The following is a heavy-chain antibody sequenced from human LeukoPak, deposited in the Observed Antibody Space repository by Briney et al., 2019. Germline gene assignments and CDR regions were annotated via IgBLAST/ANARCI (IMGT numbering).Heavy chain of an antibody. CDR1: GFTLSSYS. Sequence: GGSLRLSCAASGFTLSSYSMNWVRQAPGKGLEWVSSISSSSYIYYADSVKGRFTISRDNAKNSPYLQMNSLRAEDTAVYYCARNEYYYDSSGYYFPYYFDYWGQGTLVTVSS. CDR3: ARNEYYYDSSGYYFPYYFDY. CDR2: ISSSSYI. V-gene: IGHV3-21*01. J-gene: IGHJ4*02. D-gene: IGHD3-22*01.